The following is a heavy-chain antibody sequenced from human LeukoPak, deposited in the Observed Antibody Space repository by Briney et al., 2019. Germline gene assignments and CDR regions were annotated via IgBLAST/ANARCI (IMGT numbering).Heavy chain of an antibody. CDR1: GFTFSSYA. Sequence: PGRSLRLSCAASGFTFSSYAMHWVRQAPGKGLEWAAVISYDGRNKYYADSVKGRFTISRDNSKNTLYLQMNSLRAEDTAVYYCAKDLGPWTPFDYWGQGTLVTVSS. J-gene: IGHJ4*02. CDR2: ISYDGRNK. D-gene: IGHD1-26*01. CDR3: AKDLGPWTPFDY. V-gene: IGHV3-30*04.